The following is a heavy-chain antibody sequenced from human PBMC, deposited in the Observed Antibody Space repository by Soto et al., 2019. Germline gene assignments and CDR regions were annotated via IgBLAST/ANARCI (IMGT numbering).Heavy chain of an antibody. CDR1: GFTVSSNY. CDR2: IYSGGST. Sequence: PGGSLSLSCAASGFTVSSNYMSWVRQAPGKGLEWVSVIYSGGSTDYADSVRGRFTISRDNSKNTLYLQMKSLRAEDTAVYYWARDPHATRHDMEVWGPGTKVTV. V-gene: IGHV3-53*01. J-gene: IGHJ6*02. D-gene: IGHD1-1*01. CDR3: ARDPHATRHDMEV.